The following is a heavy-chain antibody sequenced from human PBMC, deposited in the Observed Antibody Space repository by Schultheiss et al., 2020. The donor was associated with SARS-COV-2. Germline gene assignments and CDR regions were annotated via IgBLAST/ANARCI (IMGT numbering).Heavy chain of an antibody. V-gene: IGHV4-34*01. CDR2: INRSGST. D-gene: IGHD3-10*01. Sequence: GSLRLSCAVYGGSFSGYYWNWIRQPPGKGLEWIGEINRSGSTNYNPSLKSRVTISVDTSKNQFSLKLSSVTAADTAVYYCARGLRDGSGSYLGYWGQGTLVTVSS. CDR1: GGSFSGYY. CDR3: ARGLRDGSGSYLGY. J-gene: IGHJ4*02.